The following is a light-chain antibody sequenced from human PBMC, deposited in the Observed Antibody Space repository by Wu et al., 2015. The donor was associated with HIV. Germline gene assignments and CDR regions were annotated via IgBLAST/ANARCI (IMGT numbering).Light chain of an antibody. V-gene: IGKV1-5*03. Sequence: DIQMTQSPSTLSASVGDRVTITCRASQNINFWLAWYQQKPGKAPKLLIYKASYLETGVPSRFSGRGFGTEFTLTISSLQPDDFASYYCQQYDSRLLTFGGGTKVEV. J-gene: IGKJ4*01. CDR1: QNINFW. CDR2: KAS. CDR3: QQYDSRLLT.